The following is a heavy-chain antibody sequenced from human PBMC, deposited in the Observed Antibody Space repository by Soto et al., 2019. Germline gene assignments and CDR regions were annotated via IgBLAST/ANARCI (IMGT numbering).Heavy chain of an antibody. CDR2: ISGSGGST. CDR1: GFTFSSYA. D-gene: IGHD3-16*02. V-gene: IGHV3-23*01. CDR3: AKFPYYDYIWGSYRLDY. J-gene: IGHJ4*02. Sequence: GGSLRLSCAASGFTFSSYAMSWVRQAPGKGLEWVSAISGSGGSTYYADSVKGRFTISRDNSKNTLYLQMNSLRAEDTAVYYCAKFPYYDYIWGSYRLDYWGQGTLVTVSS.